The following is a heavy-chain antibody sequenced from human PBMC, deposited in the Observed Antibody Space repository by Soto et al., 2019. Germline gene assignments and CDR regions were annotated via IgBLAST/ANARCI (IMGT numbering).Heavy chain of an antibody. CDR2: MTASGDAT. D-gene: IGHD4-17*01. J-gene: IGHJ2*01. CDR1: GFTFNYYA. CDR3: ARPPMTVTTNVSLRGSWYFDL. Sequence: EVQMLESGGGLVQPGGSLRLSCVVSGFTFNYYAMSWVRQAPGKGLEWVSAMTASGDATYYADSVKGRFTISRDNSKNTRYLQMNSLRAEDTGVYYCARPPMTVTTNVSLRGSWYFDLWGRGTLVTVSS. V-gene: IGHV3-23*01.